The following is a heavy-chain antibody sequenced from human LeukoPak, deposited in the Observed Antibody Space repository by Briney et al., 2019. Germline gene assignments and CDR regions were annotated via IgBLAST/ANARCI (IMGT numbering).Heavy chain of an antibody. Sequence: PGGSLRLSCAASGFTFSSYWMHWVRQAPGEGLVRVSRVNKDGSNTVYADSVKGRFSSSRDNAKNILYLQMNSLRAEDTAVYYCTRGLSPSEALDIWGQGTMVTVSS. D-gene: IGHD5/OR15-5a*01. V-gene: IGHV3-74*01. CDR2: VNKDGSNT. J-gene: IGHJ3*02. CDR1: GFTFSSYW. CDR3: TRGLSPSEALDI.